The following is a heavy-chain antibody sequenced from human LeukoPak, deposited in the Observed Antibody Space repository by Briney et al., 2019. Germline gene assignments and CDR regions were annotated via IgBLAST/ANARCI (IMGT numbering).Heavy chain of an antibody. J-gene: IGHJ4*02. CDR1: GFTFSSYA. CDR3: AKDRERYYDSSGYFDY. CDR2: ISGSGGST. Sequence: GGSLRLSCAACGFTFSSYAMSWVRQAPGKGLEWVSAISGSGGSTYYADSVKGRFTISRDNSKNTLYLQMNSLRAEDTAVYYCAKDRERYYDSSGYFDYWGQGTLVTVSS. V-gene: IGHV3-23*01. D-gene: IGHD3-22*01.